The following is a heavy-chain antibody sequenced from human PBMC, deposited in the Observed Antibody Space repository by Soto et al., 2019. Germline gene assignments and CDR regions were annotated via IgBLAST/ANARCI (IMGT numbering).Heavy chain of an antibody. CDR1: GFTFDDYA. D-gene: IGHD6-19*01. Sequence: EVQLVESGGGLVQPGRSLRLSCAASGFTFDDYAMHWVRQAPGKGLEWVSGISWNCGSIGYADSVKGRFTISRDNAKNSLYLQMNSLRAEDTALYYCAKETTAVAGTGAFDIWGQGTMVTVSS. CDR3: AKETTAVAGTGAFDI. V-gene: IGHV3-9*01. J-gene: IGHJ3*02. CDR2: ISWNCGSI.